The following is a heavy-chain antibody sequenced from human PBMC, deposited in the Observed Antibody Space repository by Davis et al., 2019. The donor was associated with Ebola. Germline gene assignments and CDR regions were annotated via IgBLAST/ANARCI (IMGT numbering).Heavy chain of an antibody. V-gene: IGHV3-48*03. CDR1: GFTFSSYE. CDR3: ARLGYCSGGSCY. J-gene: IGHJ4*02. D-gene: IGHD2-15*01. CDR2: ISSSGSTT. Sequence: PGGSLRLSCAASGFTFSSYEMNWVRQTPGKGLEWVSYISSSGSTTYYGDSVKGRFTISRDNAKNSLDLQMNSLRAEDTAVYYCARLGYCSGGSCYWGQGTLVTVSS.